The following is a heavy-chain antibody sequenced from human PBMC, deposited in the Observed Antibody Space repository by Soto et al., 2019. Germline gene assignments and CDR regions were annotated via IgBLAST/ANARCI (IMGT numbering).Heavy chain of an antibody. CDR1: GFTFSSYA. D-gene: IGHD3-10*01. V-gene: IGHV3-23*01. J-gene: IGHJ4*02. Sequence: EVQLLESGGGLVQPGGSPKLSCVASGFTFSSYAMSWVRQAPGKGLEWVSAIGGGSENTYYGDSVKGRFTISRDNSKNTLYLQMNSLRADDTAVCYCARRHYSGSVRLRFDYSGQGTLVTVSS. CDR2: IGGGSENT. CDR3: ARRHYSGSVRLRFDY.